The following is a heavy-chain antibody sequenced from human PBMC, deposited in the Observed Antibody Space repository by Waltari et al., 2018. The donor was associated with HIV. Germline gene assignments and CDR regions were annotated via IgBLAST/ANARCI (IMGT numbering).Heavy chain of an antibody. CDR1: GGSISSRSYY. D-gene: IGHD6-19*01. Sequence: QLQLQESGPGLVKPSETLSLTCTVSGGSISSRSYYWGWIRQPPGKGLEWIGSIYYSGSTYYNPSLKSRVTISVDTSKNQFSLKLSSVTAADTAVYYCARDSNGGWYSYYYYGMDVWGQGTTVTVSS. CDR2: IYYSGST. V-gene: IGHV4-39*07. J-gene: IGHJ6*02. CDR3: ARDSNGGWYSYYYYGMDV.